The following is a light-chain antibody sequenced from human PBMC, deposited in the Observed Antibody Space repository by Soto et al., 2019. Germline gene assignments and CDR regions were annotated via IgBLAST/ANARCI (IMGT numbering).Light chain of an antibody. Sequence: EIVLTQSPGTLSLSPGERATLSCRASQSLSNKYLAWYQQKSGQAPRLLIYGASSRATGIPDRFGGSGSGTDFTLTISRLEPEDFAVYYCQQYGSSPRTFGQGTKVEIK. CDR2: GAS. CDR3: QQYGSSPRT. V-gene: IGKV3-20*01. J-gene: IGKJ1*01. CDR1: QSLSNKY.